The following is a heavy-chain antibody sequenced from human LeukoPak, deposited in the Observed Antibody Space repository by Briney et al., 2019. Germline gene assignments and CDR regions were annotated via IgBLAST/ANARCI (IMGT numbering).Heavy chain of an antibody. Sequence: SQTLSLTCAISVDFVSSNSAASNWIRQSPSRGLEWLGRTYCRSKWYIDYAVSVKSRITINPDTSKNQFSLQLNSMTPEDTAVYYCARGETGAFDIWGQGAMVTVSS. CDR3: ARGETGAFDI. CDR2: TYCRSKWYI. CDR1: VDFVSSNSAA. J-gene: IGHJ3*02. V-gene: IGHV6-1*01.